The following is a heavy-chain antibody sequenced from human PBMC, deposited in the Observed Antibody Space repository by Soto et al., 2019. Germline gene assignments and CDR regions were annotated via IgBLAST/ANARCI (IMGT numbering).Heavy chain of an antibody. V-gene: IGHV3-23*01. D-gene: IGHD3-16*01. CDR1: GFTFYSYA. J-gene: IGHJ6*02. CDR3: AKRGDSYYYGMNV. Sequence: EVQLLASGGGLVQPGGSLRLSCAASGFTFYSYAMDWVRQAPGKGLEWVSSISARSDNTYYADSVKGRFTISRDHSKSTLYLQVNSLRAEDTAIYYCAKRGDSYYYGMNVWGQGTKVTVSS. CDR2: ISARSDNT.